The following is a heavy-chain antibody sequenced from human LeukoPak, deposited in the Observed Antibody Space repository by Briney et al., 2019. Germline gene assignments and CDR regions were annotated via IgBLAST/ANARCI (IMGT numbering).Heavy chain of an antibody. J-gene: IGHJ4*02. D-gene: IGHD2-15*01. CDR1: KFTFSSFS. V-gene: IGHV3-23*01. CDR2: ISGSVGST. Sequence: GGSLRLSCAASKFTFSSFSMSWVRQAPGKGLEWVSAISGSVGSTYYADSVKGRFTISRDNSKNTLFLQMNSLRAEDTAVYYCAKFALRYCSGGSCHPFDYWGQGTLVTVSS. CDR3: AKFALRYCSGGSCHPFDY.